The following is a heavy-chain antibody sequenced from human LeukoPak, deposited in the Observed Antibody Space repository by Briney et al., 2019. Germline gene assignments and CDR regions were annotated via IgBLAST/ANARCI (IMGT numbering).Heavy chain of an antibody. CDR1: GGSISSGSYY. D-gene: IGHD4-11*01. V-gene: IGHV4-61*02. Sequence: SETLSLTCTVSGGSISSGSYYWSWIRQPAGKGLEWIGRMYTSGSTNYNPSLKSRVTMSVDTSKNQFSLKLSSVTAADTAVYYCARNRGSTVITDQYYYYYMDVWGKGTTVTVSS. J-gene: IGHJ6*03. CDR2: MYTSGST. CDR3: ARNRGSTVITDQYYYYYMDV.